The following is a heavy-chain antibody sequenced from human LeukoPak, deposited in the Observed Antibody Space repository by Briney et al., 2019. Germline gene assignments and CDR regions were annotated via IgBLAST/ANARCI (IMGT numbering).Heavy chain of an antibody. D-gene: IGHD3-10*01. J-gene: IGHJ4*02. Sequence: GGSLRLSCAASGFTFGDYVMHWVRQAPGKGLEWVGRIKSKTDGGTTDYPEPVKDKFFISRDDSKNTLYLQMNNLKTEDTAVYYCTSDLPLGSRGIDHWGPGTQVTVSS. CDR3: TSDLPLGSRGIDH. CDR1: GFTFGDYV. CDR2: IKSKTDGGTT. V-gene: IGHV3-15*01.